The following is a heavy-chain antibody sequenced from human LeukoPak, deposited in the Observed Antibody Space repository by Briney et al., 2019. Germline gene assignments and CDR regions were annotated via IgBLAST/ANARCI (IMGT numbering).Heavy chain of an antibody. Sequence: GRSLRLSCAASGFTFSSYAMHWVRQAPGKGLEWVAVISYDGSNKYYADSVKGRFTFSRDNSKNTLYLQMNSLRAEDTAVYYCAREGRVRWYDYWGQGTLVTVSS. J-gene: IGHJ4*02. V-gene: IGHV3-30-3*01. CDR2: ISYDGSNK. CDR3: AREGRVRWYDY. CDR1: GFTFSSYA. D-gene: IGHD4-23*01.